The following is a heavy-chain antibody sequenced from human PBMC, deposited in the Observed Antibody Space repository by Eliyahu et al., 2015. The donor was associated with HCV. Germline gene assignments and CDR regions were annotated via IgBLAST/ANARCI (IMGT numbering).Heavy chain of an antibody. J-gene: IGHJ6*02. Sequence: QVQLQESGPGLVKPSETLSLXCSVSGGSVINFSWSWIRRPPGKGLEWIGYIYYXGXXTTKYNXSLRGRITMSLDTSRNQFSLKLSFVTAADTAVYYCAGERNIGAQEGMDVWGQGTTVTVSS. D-gene: IGHD6-13*01. V-gene: IGHV4-59*02. CDR3: AGERNIGAQEGMDV. CDR1: GGSVINFS. CDR2: IYYXGXXTT.